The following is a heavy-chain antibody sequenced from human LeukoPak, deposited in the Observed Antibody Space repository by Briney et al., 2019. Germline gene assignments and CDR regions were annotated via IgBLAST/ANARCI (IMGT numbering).Heavy chain of an antibody. D-gene: IGHD6-13*01. Sequence: ASVKVSCKASGYTSTAYFIHWVRQAPGQGLEWVGWINPNTGDTSYAQKFQGRVTLTGDTSITTAYMELSSLRSDDTAVYYCARDLFLAATEREGDDYWGQGTLVTVSS. CDR2: INPNTGDT. CDR3: ARDLFLAATEREGDDY. J-gene: IGHJ4*02. CDR1: GYTSTAYF. V-gene: IGHV1-2*02.